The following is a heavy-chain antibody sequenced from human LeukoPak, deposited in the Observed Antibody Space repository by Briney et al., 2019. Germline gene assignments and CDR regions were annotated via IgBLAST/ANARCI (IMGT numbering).Heavy chain of an antibody. Sequence: PGGSLRLSCAASGFTFDDYGMSWVRQAPGKGLEWVSGINWNGGSTGYADSVKGRFTISRDNAKNSPYLQMNSLRAEDTALYYCASSKVGATFFDYWGQGTLVTVSS. D-gene: IGHD1-26*01. CDR1: GFTFDDYG. J-gene: IGHJ4*02. V-gene: IGHV3-20*04. CDR3: ASSKVGATFFDY. CDR2: INWNGGST.